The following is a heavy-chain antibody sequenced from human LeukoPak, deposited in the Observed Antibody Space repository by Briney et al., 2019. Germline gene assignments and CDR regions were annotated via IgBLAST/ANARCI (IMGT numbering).Heavy chain of an antibody. CDR2: IYSGGST. V-gene: IGHV3-53*04. CDR1: GFTVSSNY. J-gene: IGHJ6*02. Sequence: GGSLRLSCAASGFTVSSNYMSWVRQAPGKGLEWVSVIYSGGSTYYADSVKGRFAISRHNSKYTLYLQMNSLRAEDTAVYYCARGPVTAPTYYYYGMDVWGQGTTVTVSS. CDR3: ARGPVTAPTYYYYGMDV. D-gene: IGHD2-21*02.